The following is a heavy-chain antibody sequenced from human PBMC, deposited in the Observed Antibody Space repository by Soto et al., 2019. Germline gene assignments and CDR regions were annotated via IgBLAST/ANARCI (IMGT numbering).Heavy chain of an antibody. Sequence: QVQLQESGPGLVKPSQTLSLTCTVSGGSISSGGYYWSWIRQHPGKGLEWIGYIYYSGSTYYNPSLKSRVTISVDTSKNQFSLKLSSVTAADTAVYYCAGIVVGPAANYYYYYGMDVWGQGTTVTVSS. CDR2: IYYSGST. CDR3: AGIVVGPAANYYYYYGMDV. J-gene: IGHJ6*02. D-gene: IGHD2-2*01. V-gene: IGHV4-31*03. CDR1: GGSISSGGYY.